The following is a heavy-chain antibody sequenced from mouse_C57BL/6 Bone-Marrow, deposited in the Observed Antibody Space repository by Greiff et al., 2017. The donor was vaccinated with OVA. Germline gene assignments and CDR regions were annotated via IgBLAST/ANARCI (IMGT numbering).Heavy chain of an antibody. CDR1: GYTFTSYW. Sequence: QVQLQQPGAELVRPGTSVKLSCKASGYTFTSYWMHWVKQRPGQGLEWIGVIDPSDSYTNYNQKFKVKATLTVDTSSSTAYMQLSSLTSEDSAVYYCARRPFYGSSYGWYFDVWGTGTTVTVSS. CDR3: ARRPFYGSSYGWYFDV. D-gene: IGHD1-1*01. CDR2: IDPSDSYT. J-gene: IGHJ1*03. V-gene: IGHV1-59*01.